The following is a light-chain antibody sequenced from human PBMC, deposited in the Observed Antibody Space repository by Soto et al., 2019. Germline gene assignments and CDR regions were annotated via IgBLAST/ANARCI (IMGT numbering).Light chain of an antibody. V-gene: IGLV2-14*01. CDR3: TSFTSSSTQV. CDR2: EVS. Sequence: QSVLTQPAYVSGSPGQSITISCTGTSGDVDAFDYVSWYQQHPGKAPKLMIFEVSDRPSGVSDRFSGSKSGSTASLTISGLQAEDEADYFCTSFTSSSTQVFGTGTKLTVL. CDR1: SGDVDAFDY. J-gene: IGLJ1*01.